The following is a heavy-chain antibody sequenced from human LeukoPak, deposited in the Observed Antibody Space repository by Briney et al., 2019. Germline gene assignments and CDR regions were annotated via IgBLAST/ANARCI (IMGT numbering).Heavy chain of an antibody. D-gene: IGHD6-25*01. CDR1: GFTVSSNY. CDR3: ARDESSSVLDY. CDR2: IYSGGST. Sequence: GGSLRLSCAASGFTVSSNYMSWVRQAPGKGLEWVSVIYSGGSTYYADSVKGRFTISRDNSKNTLYLQMNSLRAEDTAVYYCARDESSSVLDYWGQGTLVTVSS. J-gene: IGHJ4*02. V-gene: IGHV3-53*05.